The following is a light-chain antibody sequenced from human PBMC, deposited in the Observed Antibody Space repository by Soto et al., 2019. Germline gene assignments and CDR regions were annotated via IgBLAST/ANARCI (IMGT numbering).Light chain of an antibody. CDR1: RPVGRQY. Sequence: ETVWIQNAQKMFLYPRGRDRLSCRASRPVGRQYIAWYHQKPGQAPRLLIHDAVSRATGIPDRFSGSDSASGTDFTLFISRLECWDCGVFYCQQNGRARTVGRGTKVDIK. CDR2: DAV. V-gene: IGKV3-20*01. CDR3: QQNGRART. J-gene: IGKJ3*01.